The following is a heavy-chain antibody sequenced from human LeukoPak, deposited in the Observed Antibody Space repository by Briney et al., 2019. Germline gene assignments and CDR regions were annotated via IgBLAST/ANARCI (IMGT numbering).Heavy chain of an antibody. V-gene: IGHV3-33*01. D-gene: IGHD5-18*01. CDR2: IWYDGSNK. Sequence: GGSLRLSCAASGFTFSSYGMHWVRQAPGKGLEWGAGIWYDGSNKYYADSVMGRFTISRDNSKNTLYLQMNSLRAEDTAVYYCARDPDRGYSYGYYFDYWGQGTLVTVSS. CDR1: GFTFSSYG. J-gene: IGHJ4*02. CDR3: ARDPDRGYSYGYYFDY.